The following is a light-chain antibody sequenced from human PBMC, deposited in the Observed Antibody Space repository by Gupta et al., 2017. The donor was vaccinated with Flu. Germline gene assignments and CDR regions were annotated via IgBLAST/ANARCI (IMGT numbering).Light chain of an antibody. CDR3: QQYDSAPIT. Sequence: SLGERATIYCKANQSGGQSSKNKNNLAWYQQKPGQPPKLLIYGASTRESGVPDRFSGRGSGTDFSLTISSLQAEDVAIYYCQQYDSAPITFGHGTKVDIK. V-gene: IGKV4-1*01. CDR1: QSGGQSSKNKNN. J-gene: IGKJ3*01. CDR2: GAS.